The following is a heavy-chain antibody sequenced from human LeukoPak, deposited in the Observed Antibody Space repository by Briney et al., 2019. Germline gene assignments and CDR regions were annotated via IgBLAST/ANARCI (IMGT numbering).Heavy chain of an antibody. J-gene: IGHJ5*02. CDR2: IYYSGST. CDR1: GYSISSGYY. D-gene: IGHD5-12*01. CDR3: ARDSGYDQANWFDP. Sequence: MTSETLSLTCTVSGYSISSGYYWGWIRQPPGKGLEWIGYIYYSGSTNYNPSLKSRVTISVDTSKNQFSLKLSSVTAADTAVYYCARDSGYDQANWFDPWGQGTLVTVSS. V-gene: IGHV4-61*01.